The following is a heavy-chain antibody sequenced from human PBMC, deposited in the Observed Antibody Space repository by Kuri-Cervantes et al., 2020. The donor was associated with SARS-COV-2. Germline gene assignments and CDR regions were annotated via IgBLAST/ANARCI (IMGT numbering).Heavy chain of an antibody. CDR3: ATDQVWDDNSSYYLVY. V-gene: IGHV1-69*08. CDR2: IIPLLGTI. D-gene: IGHD3-22*01. Sequence: SVKVSFKASVGTFSSHSITWVRQAPGQGLEWMGRIIPLLGTINHAQKFQGRVTITADKSTSTAYMELSSLRSEDTAVYYCATDQVWDDNSSYYLVYWGQGTLVTVSS. CDR1: VGTFSSHS. J-gene: IGHJ4*02.